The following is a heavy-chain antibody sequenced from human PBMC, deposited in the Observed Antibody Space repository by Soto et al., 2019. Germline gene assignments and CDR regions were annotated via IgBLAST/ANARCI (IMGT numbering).Heavy chain of an antibody. CDR1: GFTFSSYA. V-gene: IGHV3-30-3*01. CDR2: MSYDGTNK. Sequence: PGGSLRLSCAASGFTFSSYAMHWVRQAPGKGLEWVAVMSYDGTNKYYADSVKGRFTISRDSSKNTLNLQMNSLRAEDTAVYYCARGGYCNSTNCYRYGMDVWGQGTTVTVSS. J-gene: IGHJ6*02. CDR3: ARGGYCNSTNCYRYGMDV. D-gene: IGHD2-2*03.